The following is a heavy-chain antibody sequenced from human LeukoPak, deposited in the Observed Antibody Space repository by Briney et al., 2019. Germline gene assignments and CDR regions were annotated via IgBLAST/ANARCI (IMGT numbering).Heavy chain of an antibody. CDR3: ARGRLLDCSSTSCRGRYYYYGMDV. V-gene: IGHV4-34*01. CDR1: GGSFSGYY. J-gene: IGHJ6*02. Sequence: SETLSLTCAVYGGSFSGYYWSWIRQPPGKGLEWIWEINHSGSTNYNPSLKSRVTISVDTSKNQFSLKLSSVTAADTAVYYCARGRLLDCSSTSCRGRYYYYGMDVWGQGTTVTVSS. D-gene: IGHD2-2*01. CDR2: INHSGST.